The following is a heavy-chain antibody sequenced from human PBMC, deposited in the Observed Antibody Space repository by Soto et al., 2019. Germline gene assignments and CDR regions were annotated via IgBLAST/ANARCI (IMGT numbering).Heavy chain of an antibody. CDR2: IYHSGST. Sequence: TSETLSLTCAVSGGSISSSNWWSWVRQSPGKGLEWIGEIYHSGSTNYNPSLKSRVTINPDTSKNQFSLQLNSVTPEDTAVYYCARESARQQLAYYFDYWGQGTLVTVSS. CDR1: GGSISSSNW. J-gene: IGHJ4*02. V-gene: IGHV4-4*02. D-gene: IGHD6-13*01. CDR3: ARESARQQLAYYFDY.